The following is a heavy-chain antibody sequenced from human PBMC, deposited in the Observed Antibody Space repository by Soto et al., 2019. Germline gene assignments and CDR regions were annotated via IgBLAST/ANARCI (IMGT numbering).Heavy chain of an antibody. CDR3: TRGDGSRGHH. V-gene: IGHV3-48*02. CDR2: ISTNGGTV. CDR1: VFTCSAYS. D-gene: IGHD1-26*01. J-gene: IGHJ5*02. Sequence: GGSLRLSCETSVFTCSAYSMNWVRQAPGKGLEWLSYISTNGGTVYHADSVRGRFTISRDNGKNSLYLQMNSLRDDDTAVYYCTRGDGSRGHHWGQGTQVTVSS.